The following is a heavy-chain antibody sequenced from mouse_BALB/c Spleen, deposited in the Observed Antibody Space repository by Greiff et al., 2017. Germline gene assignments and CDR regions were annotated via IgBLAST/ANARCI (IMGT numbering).Heavy chain of an antibody. CDR1: GFTFSSFG. V-gene: IGHV5-17*02. J-gene: IGHJ2*01. Sequence: EVKVVESGGGLVQPGGSRKLSCAASGFTFSSFGMHWVRQAPEKGLEWVAYISSGSSTIYYADTVKGRFTISRDNPKNTLFLQMTSLRSEDTAMYYCAREENYYGYGYFDYWGQGTTLTVSS. CDR2: ISSGSSTI. CDR3: AREENYYGYGYFDY. D-gene: IGHD1-2*01.